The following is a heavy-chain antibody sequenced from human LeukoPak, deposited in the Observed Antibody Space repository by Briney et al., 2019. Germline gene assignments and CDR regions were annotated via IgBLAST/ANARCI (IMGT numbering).Heavy chain of an antibody. V-gene: IGHV1-69*04. CDR3: ARDQGVVFRPPLH. CDR1: GGTFSSYA. J-gene: IGHJ4*02. D-gene: IGHD2-15*01. Sequence: SVKVSCKASGGTFSSYAISWVRQAPGQGLEWMGRIIPILGIANYAQKFQGRVTITADKSTSTAYMELSSLRSEDTAVYYCARDQGVVFRPPLHWGQGTLVTVSS. CDR2: IIPILGIA.